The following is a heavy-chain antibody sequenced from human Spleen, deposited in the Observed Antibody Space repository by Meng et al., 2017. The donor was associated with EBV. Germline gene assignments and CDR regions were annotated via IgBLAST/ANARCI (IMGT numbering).Heavy chain of an antibody. V-gene: IGHV2-5*02. CDR2: IYWDDAK. J-gene: IGHJ4*02. Sequence: FIELVRWLVKPTQILTLTFTFSGFYLSISGGGVCWIRQPPGKALECIALIYWDDAKRYSPSLKSRLTISTDTSKNQVVLTLTDMDPVDTATYYCAHDPNSLAGGAFDYWGQGTLVTVSS. D-gene: IGHD2-8*01. CDR1: GFYLSISGGG. CDR3: AHDPNSLAGGAFDY.